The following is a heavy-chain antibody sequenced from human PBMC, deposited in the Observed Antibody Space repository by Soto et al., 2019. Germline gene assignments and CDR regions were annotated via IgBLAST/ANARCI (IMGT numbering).Heavy chain of an antibody. CDR1: GFTFSNYA. D-gene: IGHD6-13*01. V-gene: IGHV3-64*04. CDR2: ITNNGGST. Sequence: GGSLRLSCSASGFTFSNYAIHWVRQAPGKGLEYVAAITNNGGSTKYADSVKGRFTISRDNSKNTLYLQMNSLRAEDTAVYYCAKDATDSSSWYGVYYYYYGMDVWGQGTTVTVSS. CDR3: AKDATDSSSWYGVYYYYYGMDV. J-gene: IGHJ6*02.